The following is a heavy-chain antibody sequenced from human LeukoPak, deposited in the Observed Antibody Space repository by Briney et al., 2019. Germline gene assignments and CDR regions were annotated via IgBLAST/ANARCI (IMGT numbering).Heavy chain of an antibody. CDR3: ARAPSFGDYGGDH. V-gene: IGHV1-18*01. CDR2: ISAYNGDT. Sequence: ASVKVSCKASGGTFSSYAISWVRQAPGHGLEWMGWISAYNGDTNSAQKLQDRVTMTTDTSTNTAYMELRSLRSDDTAFYYCARAPSFGDYGGDHWGQGTLVTVFS. CDR1: GGTFSSYA. J-gene: IGHJ4*02. D-gene: IGHD4-17*01.